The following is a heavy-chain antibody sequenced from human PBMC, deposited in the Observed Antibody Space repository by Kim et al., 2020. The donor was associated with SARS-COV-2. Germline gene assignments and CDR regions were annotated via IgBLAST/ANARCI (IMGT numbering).Heavy chain of an antibody. V-gene: IGHV3-30*18. Sequence: GGSLRLSCAASGFTFSSYGMHWVRQAPGKGLQWVAVISYDGSNKYYADSVKGRFTISRDNSKNTLYLQVNSLRAEDTAVYYCAKDEQFDYWGQGTLVTVSS. CDR1: GFTFSSYG. CDR2: ISYDGSNK. J-gene: IGHJ4*02. CDR3: AKDEQFDY.